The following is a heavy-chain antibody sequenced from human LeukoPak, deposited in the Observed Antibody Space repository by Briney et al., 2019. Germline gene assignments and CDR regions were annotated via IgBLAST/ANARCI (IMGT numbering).Heavy chain of an antibody. Sequence: PGGSLRLSCAASGFTFSSYAMHWVRQAPGKGLEWVSAISGSGGSTYYADSVKGRFTISRDNSKNTLYLQMNSLRAEDTAVYYCARGTELLYYFDYWGQGTLVTVSS. D-gene: IGHD1-26*01. V-gene: IGHV3-23*01. J-gene: IGHJ4*02. CDR2: ISGSGGST. CDR3: ARGTELLYYFDY. CDR1: GFTFSSYA.